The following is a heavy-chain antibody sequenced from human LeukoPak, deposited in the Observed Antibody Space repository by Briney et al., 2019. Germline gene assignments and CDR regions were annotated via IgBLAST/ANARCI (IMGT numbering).Heavy chain of an antibody. CDR3: AREGPNLYSSSWAPIPHYYYYGMDV. D-gene: IGHD6-13*01. CDR1: GGSISSYY. V-gene: IGHV4-4*07. Sequence: SETLSLTCTVSGGSISSYYWSWIRQPAGKGLEWIGRIYTSGSTNYNPSLKSRVTMSVDTSKNQFSLKLSSVTAADTAVYYCAREGPNLYSSSWAPIPHYYYYGMDVWSQGTTVTVSS. J-gene: IGHJ6*02. CDR2: IYTSGST.